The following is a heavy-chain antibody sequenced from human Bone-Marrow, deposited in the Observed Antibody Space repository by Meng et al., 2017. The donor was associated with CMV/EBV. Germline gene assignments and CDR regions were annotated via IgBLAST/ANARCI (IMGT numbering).Heavy chain of an antibody. Sequence: ASVKVSCKASGYTFTAYYMHWVRQAPGQGLEWMGWINPKNGVTNYAQKFQDRVTMTRDSSISTAYMEVSRLRSDDTAAYYCTSDGGWYFDYWGQGTLATVSS. CDR1: GYTFTAYY. V-gene: IGHV1-2*02. D-gene: IGHD6-19*01. CDR3: TSDGGWYFDY. CDR2: INPKNGVT. J-gene: IGHJ4*02.